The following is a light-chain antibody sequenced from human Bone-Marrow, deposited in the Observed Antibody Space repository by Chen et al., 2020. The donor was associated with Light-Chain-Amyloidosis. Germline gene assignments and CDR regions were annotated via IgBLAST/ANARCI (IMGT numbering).Light chain of an antibody. CDR1: SSDVGGYDL. V-gene: IGLV2-14*01. J-gene: IGLJ3*02. CDR3: ISHTSSGTLWV. Sequence: QSALTQPASVSGSPGQSITISCTGTSSDVGGYDLVSWYQQSPRKAPNLMIYEVTNRPSGISNRFSGYKAGNTASLTISGLRAEDEADYYCISHTSSGTLWVFGGGTKLTVL. CDR2: EVT.